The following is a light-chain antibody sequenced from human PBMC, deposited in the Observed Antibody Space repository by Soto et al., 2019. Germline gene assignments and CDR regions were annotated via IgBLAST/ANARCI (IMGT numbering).Light chain of an antibody. CDR2: KAS. Sequence: DIHMTQSPSTLSGSVGDRVTITCRASQTISSWLAWYQQKPGKAPKLLIYKASTLKSGVPSRFSGSGSGTEFTITIRSLQPDDFATYYCQQYNSYWTFGQGTKVDIK. V-gene: IGKV1-5*03. CDR1: QTISSW. CDR3: QQYNSYWT. J-gene: IGKJ1*01.